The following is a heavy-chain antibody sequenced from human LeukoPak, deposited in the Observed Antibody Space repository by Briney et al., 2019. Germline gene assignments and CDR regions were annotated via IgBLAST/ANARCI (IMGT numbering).Heavy chain of an antibody. CDR3: VRHDGRGGATMGAFDS. CDR2: VYYGRTT. CDR1: AASFISSSHH. V-gene: IGHV4-39*01. J-gene: IGHJ5*01. D-gene: IGHD5-12*01. Sequence: SETLSLTCTVSAASFISSSHHWGWIRQSPGKGLEWIGTVYYGRTTYYNPSLDGRVTISLGTSANHFSLQLNSVTAADTAVYYCVRHDGRGGATMGAFDSWGQGSLVTVSS.